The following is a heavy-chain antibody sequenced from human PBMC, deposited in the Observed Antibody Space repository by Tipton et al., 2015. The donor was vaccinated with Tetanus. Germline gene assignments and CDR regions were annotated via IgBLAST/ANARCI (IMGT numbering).Heavy chain of an antibody. CDR1: GGSISNYY. J-gene: IGHJ4*02. CDR3: ARGGLAAARGGLDF. D-gene: IGHD6-13*01. Sequence: TLSLTCTVSGGSISNYYWSWIRQPPGKRLEWIGYIYYTGRTDYNPSLKSRVTISLDTSKNQFSLQMSSVTAADTAVYYCARGGLAAARGGLDFWGQGTLVTVSS. V-gene: IGHV4-59*01. CDR2: IYYTGRT.